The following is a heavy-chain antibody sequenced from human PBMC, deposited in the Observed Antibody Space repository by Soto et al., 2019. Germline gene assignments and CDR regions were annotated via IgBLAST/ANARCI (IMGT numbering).Heavy chain of an antibody. CDR1: GYTLTSYA. CDR2: INAGNGNT. CDR3: ASSIVVVTALDY. V-gene: IGHV1-3*01. J-gene: IGHJ4*02. D-gene: IGHD2-21*02. Sequence: ASVKVASKASGYTLTSYAMHWVRQAPGQRLEWMGWINAGNGNTKYSQKFQGRVTITRDTSASTAYMELSSLRSEDTAVYYCASSIVVVTALDYWGQGTLVTVS.